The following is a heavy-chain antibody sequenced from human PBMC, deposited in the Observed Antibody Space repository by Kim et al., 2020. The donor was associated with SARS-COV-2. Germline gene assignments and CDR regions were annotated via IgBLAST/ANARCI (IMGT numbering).Heavy chain of an antibody. V-gene: IGHV3-53*01. D-gene: IGHD2-21*01. Sequence: GGSLRLSCAASGFTVSSNYMSWVRQAPGKGLEWVSVIYSGGTTYYADSVKGRFTISRDNSKNTLYLQMNSLRAEDTAVYYCAREHNYYYGMDVWGRGTTVTVSS. CDR1: GFTVSSNY. CDR2: IYSGGTT. J-gene: IGHJ6*02. CDR3: AREHNYYYGMDV.